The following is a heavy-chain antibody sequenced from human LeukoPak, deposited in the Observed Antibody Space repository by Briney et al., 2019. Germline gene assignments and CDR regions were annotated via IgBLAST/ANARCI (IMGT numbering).Heavy chain of an antibody. V-gene: IGHV4-61*02. CDR3: ARDEDGYNDY. CDR2: IYTSGST. J-gene: IGHJ4*02. D-gene: IGHD5-24*01. CDR1: GGSVSSGSYY. Sequence: SETLSLTCTVSGGSVSSGSYYWTWIRQPAGKGLEWIGRIYTSGSTNYNPSLKSRVTISVDTSKNQFSLKLRSVTAADTAIYYCARDEDGYNDYWGQRTLVTVSS.